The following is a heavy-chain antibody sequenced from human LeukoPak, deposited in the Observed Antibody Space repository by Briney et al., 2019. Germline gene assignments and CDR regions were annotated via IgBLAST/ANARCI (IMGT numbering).Heavy chain of an antibody. V-gene: IGHV4-39*01. Sequence: SETLSLTCTVSGGSISSSSYYWGWIRQPPGKGLEWIGSIYYSGSTYYNPSLKSRVTISVDTSKNQFSLKLSSVTAADTAVYYCGGARGSRDNWFDPWGQGTLVTVSS. D-gene: IGHD2-15*01. J-gene: IGHJ5*02. CDR2: IYYSGST. CDR1: GGSISSSSYY. CDR3: GGARGSRDNWFDP.